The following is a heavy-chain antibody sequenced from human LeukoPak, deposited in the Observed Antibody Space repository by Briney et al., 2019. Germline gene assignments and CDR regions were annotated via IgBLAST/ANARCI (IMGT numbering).Heavy chain of an antibody. Sequence: GASVKVSCKASGYTFTSYYMHWVRQAPGQGLEWMGIINPSGGSTSYAQKFQGRVTMTRDMSTSTVYMELSSLRSEDTAVYYCARSPASSSSSNHHANGVWFIDPWGQGTLVTVSS. CDR3: ARSPASSSSSNHHANGVWFIDP. CDR2: INPSGGST. D-gene: IGHD6-6*01. V-gene: IGHV1-46*01. J-gene: IGHJ5*02. CDR1: GYTFTSYY.